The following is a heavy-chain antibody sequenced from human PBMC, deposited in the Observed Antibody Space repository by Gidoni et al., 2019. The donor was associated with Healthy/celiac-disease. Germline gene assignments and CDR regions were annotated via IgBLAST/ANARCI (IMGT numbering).Heavy chain of an antibody. D-gene: IGHD3-16*02. J-gene: IGHJ4*02. V-gene: IGHV3-30-3*01. CDR2: ISYDGSNK. CDR1: GFTLSSYA. Sequence: QVQLVESGGGVVQPGRSLRLPCAASGFTLSSYAMPWVRQAPGKGLEWVAVISYDGSNKYYADSVKGRFTISRDNSKNTLYLQMNSLRAEDTAVYYCARERMYYDYVWGSYRWGYYFDYWGQGTLVTVSS. CDR3: ARERMYYDYVWGSYRWGYYFDY.